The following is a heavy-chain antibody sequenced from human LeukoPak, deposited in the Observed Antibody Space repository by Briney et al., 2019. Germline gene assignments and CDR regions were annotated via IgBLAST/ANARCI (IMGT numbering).Heavy chain of an antibody. J-gene: IGHJ4*02. D-gene: IGHD3-9*01. Sequence: GGSLRLSCAASGFTFSSYSMNWVRQAPGKGLEWVSSISSSSSYIYYADSVKGRFTISRDNAKNSLYLQMNSLRAEDTAVYYCARYRVTGYYSIGTPPFDYWGQGTLVTVSS. CDR2: ISSSSSYI. V-gene: IGHV3-21*01. CDR1: GFTFSSYS. CDR3: ARYRVTGYYSIGTPPFDY.